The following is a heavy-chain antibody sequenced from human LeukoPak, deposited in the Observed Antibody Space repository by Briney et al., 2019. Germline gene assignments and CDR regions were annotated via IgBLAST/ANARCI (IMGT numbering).Heavy chain of an antibody. D-gene: IGHD3-10*01. CDR2: INTSGGTT. Sequence: AGGSLRLSCAAFGFAFSSYAMTWVRQAPGKGLEWVSAINTSGGTTNYADSVKGRFTISRDNSKNTLYLQMNSLRAEDTAVYYCARGEMVRGVIITPNYYYYYGMDVWGQGTTVTVSS. J-gene: IGHJ6*02. V-gene: IGHV3-23*01. CDR3: ARGEMVRGVIITPNYYYYYGMDV. CDR1: GFAFSSYA.